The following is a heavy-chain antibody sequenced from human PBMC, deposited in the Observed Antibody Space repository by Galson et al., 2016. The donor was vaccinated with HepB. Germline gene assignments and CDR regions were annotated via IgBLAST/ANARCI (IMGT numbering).Heavy chain of an antibody. CDR3: ARRFEVVSGFFDS. J-gene: IGHJ4*02. CDR1: GGSISSDGYY. V-gene: IGHV4-31*03. Sequence: TLSLTCTVSGGSISSDGYYWSWIRQHPGKGLEWIGYIYYSWSTYYNPSLKSRVSISIDTSKNQFSLNLNSVTAADTAVYYCARRFEVVSGFFDSWGQGTLVAVSS. CDR2: IYYSWST. D-gene: IGHD2-15*01.